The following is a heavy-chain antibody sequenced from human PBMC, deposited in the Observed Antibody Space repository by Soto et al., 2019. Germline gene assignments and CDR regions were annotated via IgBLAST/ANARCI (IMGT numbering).Heavy chain of an antibody. CDR2: ISYDGSNK. V-gene: IGHV3-30*03. J-gene: IGHJ6*02. CDR1: GFTFSSYG. Sequence: QVQLVESGGGVVQPGRSLRLSCAASGFTFSSYGMHWVRQAPGKGLEWVAVISYDGSNKYYADSVKGRFTISRDNSKNTLYLQMNSLRAEDTAVYYCATRGTGIRYYYGMDVWGQGTTVTVSS. CDR3: ATRGTGIRYYYGMDV. D-gene: IGHD6-13*01.